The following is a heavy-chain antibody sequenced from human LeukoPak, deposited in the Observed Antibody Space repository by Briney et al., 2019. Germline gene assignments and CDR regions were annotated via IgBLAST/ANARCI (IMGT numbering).Heavy chain of an antibody. J-gene: IGHJ4*02. CDR1: GFTFSSYG. CDR3: AKDLVAGTRSPYYFDY. V-gene: IGHV3-30*18. CDR2: ISYDGSNK. D-gene: IGHD1-1*01. Sequence: PGGFLRLSCAASGFTFSSYGMHWVRQAPGKGLEWVAVISYDGSNKYYADSVKGRFTISRDNSKNTLYLQMNSLRAEDTAVYYCAKDLVAGTRSPYYFDYWGQGTLVTVSS.